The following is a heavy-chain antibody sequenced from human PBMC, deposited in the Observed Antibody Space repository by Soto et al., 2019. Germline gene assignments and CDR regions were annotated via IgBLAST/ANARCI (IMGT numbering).Heavy chain of an antibody. D-gene: IGHD3-22*01. CDR2: IYPGDSDT. J-gene: IGHJ4*02. CDR3: ARPTYHYDSSGYAFDY. Sequence: GESLKISCKGSGYSFTSYFIGWVRQMPGKGLEWMGFIYPGDSDTRYSPSFQGQVTISADKSISTAYLQWSSLKASDTAMYYCARPTYHYDSSGYAFDYWGQGTLVTVSS. CDR1: GYSFTSYF. V-gene: IGHV5-51*01.